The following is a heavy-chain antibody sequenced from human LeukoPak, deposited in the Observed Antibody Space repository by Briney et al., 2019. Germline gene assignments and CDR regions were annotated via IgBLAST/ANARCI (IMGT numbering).Heavy chain of an antibody. D-gene: IGHD3-22*01. CDR1: GFTFSSSA. CDR3: AKAGSGHYYDY. Sequence: PGGSLRLSCAASGFTFSSSAMSWVRRAPGKGLEWVSLITTDTYYADSVRGRFTISRDNSKNTLYLQMNSLRADDTAVYYCAKAGSGHYYDYWGQGTLVTVSS. V-gene: IGHV3-23*01. J-gene: IGHJ4*02. CDR2: ITTDT.